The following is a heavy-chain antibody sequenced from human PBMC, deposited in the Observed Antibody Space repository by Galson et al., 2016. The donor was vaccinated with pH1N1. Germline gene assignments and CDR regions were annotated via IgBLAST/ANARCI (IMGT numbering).Heavy chain of an antibody. CDR1: GGSISSDSDY. Sequence: TLSLTCTVSGGSISSDSDYWTWIRQPAGKGLEWIGRVSGTGTTNYNPSLKSRVTISLDTSKNQFSLKMASLTAVDTAVYFCARESLEWLIISGHGVELNWFDSWGQGTLVTVSS. CDR2: VSGTGTT. CDR3: ARESLEWLIISGHGVELNWFDS. J-gene: IGHJ5*01. D-gene: IGHD3-3*01. V-gene: IGHV4-61*02.